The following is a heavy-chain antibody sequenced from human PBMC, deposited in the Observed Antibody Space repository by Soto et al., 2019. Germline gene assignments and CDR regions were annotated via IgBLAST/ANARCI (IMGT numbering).Heavy chain of an antibody. J-gene: IGHJ4*02. CDR1: GGSISSGDYY. CDR3: ARGHLQGGTFDY. Sequence: QVQLQESGPGLVKPSQTLSLTCTVSGGSISSGDYYWSWIRQPPGKGLEWIGYIYYSGSTYYNPSLKSLVTVSVDTSKNQFSLKLSSVTAADTAVYYCARGHLQGGTFDYWGQGTLVTVSS. D-gene: IGHD2-15*01. V-gene: IGHV4-30-4*01. CDR2: IYYSGST.